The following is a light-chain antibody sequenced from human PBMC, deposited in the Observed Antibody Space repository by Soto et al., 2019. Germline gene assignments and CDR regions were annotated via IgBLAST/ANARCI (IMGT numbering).Light chain of an antibody. CDR3: SSYTSSTTLI. J-gene: IGLJ7*01. CDR2: EVT. Sequence: QSVLTQPASVSGSPGQSITISCSGTSSDVGGYNYVSWYQQHPGKAPKLMMYEVTNRPSGVSDRFSGSKSGNTASLTISGLQAEDEADYFCSSYTSSTTLIFGGGTQLTVL. V-gene: IGLV2-14*01. CDR1: SSDVGGYNY.